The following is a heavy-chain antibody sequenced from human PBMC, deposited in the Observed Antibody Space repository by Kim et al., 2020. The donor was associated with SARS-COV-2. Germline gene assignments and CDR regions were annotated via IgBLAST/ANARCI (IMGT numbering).Heavy chain of an antibody. D-gene: IGHD2-15*01. CDR2: INPNSGGT. V-gene: IGHV1-2*06. J-gene: IGHJ4*02. CDR1: GYTSTGYY. CDR3: ARSSRSYCSGGSCYFDY. Sequence: ASVKVSCKASGYTSTGYYMHWVRQAPGQGLEWMGRINPNSGGTNYAQKFQGRVTMTRDTSISTAYMELSRLRSDDTAVYYCARSSRSYCSGGSCYFDYWGQGTLVIVSS.